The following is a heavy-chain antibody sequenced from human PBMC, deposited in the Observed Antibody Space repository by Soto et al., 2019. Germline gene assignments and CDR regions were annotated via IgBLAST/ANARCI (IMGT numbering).Heavy chain of an antibody. J-gene: IGHJ6*02. V-gene: IGHV3-23*01. D-gene: IGHD3-16*02. CDR2: ISGSVET. CDR1: GFKFSSYA. CDR3: AKLNGYSYYYGMDV. Sequence: PGGSLRLSCAASGFKFSSYAISWVRQAQGKGLEWVSTISGSVETYYADSVKGRFTISRDNSKNTLYLQMNSLRAEDTAVYYCAKLNGYSYYYGMDVWGQGTTVTVSS.